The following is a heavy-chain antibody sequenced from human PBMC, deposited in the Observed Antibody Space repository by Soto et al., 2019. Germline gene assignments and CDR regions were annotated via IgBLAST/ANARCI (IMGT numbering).Heavy chain of an antibody. CDR1: GFSLSTSGVG. D-gene: IGHD6-13*01. J-gene: IGHJ4*02. CDR2: IYWNDDK. Sequence: QITLKESGPTLVKPTQTLTLTCTFSGFSLSTSGVGVGWIRQPPGKALEWLALIYWNDDKRYSPSLKSRLTITKDTSKNQVVLTMTNMDPVDTATYYFAHRYREGSSWYVVNYWGQGTLVTVSS. CDR3: AHRYREGSSWYVVNY. V-gene: IGHV2-5*01.